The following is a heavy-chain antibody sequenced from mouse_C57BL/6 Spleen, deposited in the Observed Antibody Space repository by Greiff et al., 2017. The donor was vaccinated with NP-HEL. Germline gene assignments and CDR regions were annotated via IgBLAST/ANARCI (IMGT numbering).Heavy chain of an antibody. Sequence: VQLKESGPELVKPGASVKIPCKASGYTFTDYNMDWVKQSHGKSLEWIGDINPNNGGTIYNQKFKGKATLTVDKSSSTAYMELRSLTSEDTAVYYCARVSSYGSSYGGYFDVWGTGTTVTVSS. D-gene: IGHD1-1*01. J-gene: IGHJ1*03. CDR2: INPNNGGT. V-gene: IGHV1-18*01. CDR3: ARVSSYGSSYGGYFDV. CDR1: GYTFTDYN.